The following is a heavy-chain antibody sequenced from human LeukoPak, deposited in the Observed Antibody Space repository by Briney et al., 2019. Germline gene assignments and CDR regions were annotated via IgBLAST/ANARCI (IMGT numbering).Heavy chain of an antibody. D-gene: IGHD3-22*01. CDR3: ARDEARYSSGYYPNWFDP. Sequence: GASVKVSCKASGYTFTSYGISWVRQAPGQGLEWMGWISGYNGYTHCANNHQGRVTMTTDTSTSAAYMELRSLRSDDTAVYYCARDEARYSSGYYPNWFDPWGQGTLVTVSS. V-gene: IGHV1-18*01. CDR2: ISGYNGYT. J-gene: IGHJ5*02. CDR1: GYTFTSYG.